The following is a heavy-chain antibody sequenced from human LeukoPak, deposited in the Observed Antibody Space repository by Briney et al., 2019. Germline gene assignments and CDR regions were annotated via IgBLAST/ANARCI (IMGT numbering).Heavy chain of an antibody. J-gene: IGHJ4*02. CDR2: IYYSGST. CDR1: GGSISSYY. V-gene: IGHV4-59*12. CDR3: ARDPGDTNDCSSTSCYTGGDY. Sequence: SETLSLTCTVSGGSISSYYWNWIRQPPGKGLEWIGYIYYSGSTNYNPSLKSRVTISVDRSKNQFSLKLSSVTAADTAVYYCARDPGDTNDCSSTSCYTGGDYWGQGTLVTVSS. D-gene: IGHD2-2*02.